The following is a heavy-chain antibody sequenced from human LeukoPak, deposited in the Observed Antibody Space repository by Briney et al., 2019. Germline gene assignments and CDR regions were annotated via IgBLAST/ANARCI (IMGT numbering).Heavy chain of an antibody. CDR1: RYSFTGYY. CDR3: ARDEGYYYYMDV. J-gene: IGHJ6*03. Sequence: ASVKVSCKASRYSFTGYYMHWVRMAPGQGLEWMGWINVDSGGTKYAEKFQGRVTMTRYTSISTAYMELSRLRSDDTAVYYCARDEGYYYYMDVWGKGTTVSVSS. CDR2: INVDSGGT. V-gene: IGHV1-2*02.